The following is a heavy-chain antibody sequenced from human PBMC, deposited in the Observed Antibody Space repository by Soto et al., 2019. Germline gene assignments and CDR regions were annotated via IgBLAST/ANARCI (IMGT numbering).Heavy chain of an antibody. V-gene: IGHV3-23*01. D-gene: IGHD4-17*01. CDR1: GFTFSSYA. CDR3: AKESAVTTKGGYWYFDL. J-gene: IGHJ2*01. Sequence: EVQLLESGGGLVQPGGSLRLSCAASGFTFSSYAMSWVRQAPGKGLEGVSAISGSGGSTYNEDSVKGRFTISRDNSKNTLYLQMNSLRAEDTAVYYCAKESAVTTKGGYWYFDLWGRGTLVTVSS. CDR2: ISGSGGST.